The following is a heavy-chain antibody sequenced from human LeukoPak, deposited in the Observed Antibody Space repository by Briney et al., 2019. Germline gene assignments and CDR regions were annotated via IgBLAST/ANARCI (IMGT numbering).Heavy chain of an antibody. CDR3: ARVSGDGSYFDY. D-gene: IGHD2-21*02. J-gene: IGHJ4*02. CDR2: IYYSGST. V-gene: IGHV4-59*01. Sequence: SETLSLTCTVSGGSISTYFWSWIRQPPGKGLEWIGYIYYSGSTNYNPSLKSRVTISLDTSKNQFSLKLSSVTAADTAMYYCARVSGDGSYFDYWGQGTLVTVSS. CDR1: GGSISTYF.